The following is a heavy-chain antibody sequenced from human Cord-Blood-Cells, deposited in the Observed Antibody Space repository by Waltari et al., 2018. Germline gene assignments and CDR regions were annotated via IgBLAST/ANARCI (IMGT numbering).Heavy chain of an antibody. CDR2: IIPIFGTA. D-gene: IGHD6-6*01. V-gene: IGHV1-69*01. CDR3: ARDWDSSSDYYYYGMDV. CDR1: GGTFSSYA. J-gene: IGHJ6*02. Sequence: QVQLVQSGAEVKKPGSSVKVSCKASGGTFSSYAISWVRQAPGQGLEWMGGIIPIFGTANYARKFQGRVTITADESTSTAYMELSSLRSEDTAVYYCARDWDSSSDYYYYGMDVWGQGTTVTVSS.